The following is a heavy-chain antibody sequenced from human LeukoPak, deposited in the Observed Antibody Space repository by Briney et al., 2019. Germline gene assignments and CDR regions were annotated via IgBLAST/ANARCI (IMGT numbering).Heavy chain of an antibody. Sequence: PSETLSLTCTVSGDSISLYYWSWIRQPPGKGLEWIGYIYSSGSASYNPSIKSRVIISGDTSKNQISLKLTSVTAADTAVYFCARHRDYYDTWGRGTLVTVSS. V-gene: IGHV4-59*08. D-gene: IGHD3-22*01. CDR1: GDSISLYY. CDR2: IYSSGSA. CDR3: ARHRDYYDT. J-gene: IGHJ4*01.